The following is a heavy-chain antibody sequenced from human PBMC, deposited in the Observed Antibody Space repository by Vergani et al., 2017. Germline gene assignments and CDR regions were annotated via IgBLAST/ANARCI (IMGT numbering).Heavy chain of an antibody. Sequence: QVQLVESGGGEVQPGRSLRLSCSAAGSPFSDYGVHWVRQAPGKGLEWVSVISYDGNKKNYADSVKGRFTISRDNSKNTLYLEMNALRAEDTAVYYCAVDFLTRVTTLDYYDIGVWGKGTTVTVSS. J-gene: IGHJ6*03. CDR3: AVDFLTRVTTLDYYDIGV. CDR2: ISYDGNKK. V-gene: IGHV3-30*03. D-gene: IGHD1-1*01. CDR1: GSPFSDYG.